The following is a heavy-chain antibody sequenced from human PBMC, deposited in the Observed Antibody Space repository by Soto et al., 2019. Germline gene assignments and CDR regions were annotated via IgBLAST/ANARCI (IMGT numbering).Heavy chain of an antibody. V-gene: IGHV4-59*01. J-gene: IGHJ6*03. CDR3: ASGVVAGYYYYYYMDV. D-gene: IGHD2-15*01. Sequence: SETLSLTCTVSGGSISSYYWSWIRQPPGKGLEWIGYIYYSGSTNYNPSLKSRVTISVDTSKNQFSLKLSSVTAADTAVYYCASGVVAGYYYYYYMDVWGKGTTVTVSS. CDR2: IYYSGST. CDR1: GGSISSYY.